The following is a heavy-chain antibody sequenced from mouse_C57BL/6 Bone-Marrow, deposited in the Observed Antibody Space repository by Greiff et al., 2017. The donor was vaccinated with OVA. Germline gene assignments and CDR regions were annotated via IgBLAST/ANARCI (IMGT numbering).Heavy chain of an antibody. D-gene: IGHD1-2*01. J-gene: IGHJ1*03. CDR3: ARGTTARYFDV. CDR1: GFTFSDYY. CDR2: INYDGSST. V-gene: IGHV5-16*01. Sequence: EVKLVESEGGLVQPGSSMKLSCTASGFTFSDYYMAWVRQVPEKGLEWVANINYDGSSTYYLDSLKSRFIISRDNAKNILYLQMSSLKSEDTATYYCARGTTARYFDVWGTGTTVTVSS.